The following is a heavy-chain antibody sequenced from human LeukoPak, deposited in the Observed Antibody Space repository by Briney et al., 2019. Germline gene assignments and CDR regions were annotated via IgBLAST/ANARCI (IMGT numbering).Heavy chain of an antibody. J-gene: IGHJ4*02. V-gene: IGHV3-30*04. D-gene: IGHD4-17*01. CDR2: RSYDGSNK. Sequence: PGGSLRLSCAASGFTFSSYAMHWVRQAPGKGLEWLAVRSYDGSNKYYADSVKGRFTISRDNSKNTLYLQMNSLRAEDTAVYYCARDGTTDYGDYVGGFFGYWGQGTLVTVSS. CDR1: GFTFSSYA. CDR3: ARDGTTDYGDYVGGFFGY.